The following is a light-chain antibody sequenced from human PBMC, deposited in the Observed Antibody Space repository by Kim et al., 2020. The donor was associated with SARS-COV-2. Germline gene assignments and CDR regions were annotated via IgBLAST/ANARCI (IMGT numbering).Light chain of an antibody. CDR2: GDN. V-gene: IGLV1-40*01. Sequence: QSVLTQPPSVSGAPGQRVTISCTGSTLNIGADYDVYWYQQHPGTAPKFLIYGDNNRPSGVPDRFSGSKSGTTASLAISGLQAEDEADYYCRSYGSSGTAWVFGGGTKVTVL. J-gene: IGLJ3*02. CDR3: RSYGSSGTAWV. CDR1: TLNIGADYD.